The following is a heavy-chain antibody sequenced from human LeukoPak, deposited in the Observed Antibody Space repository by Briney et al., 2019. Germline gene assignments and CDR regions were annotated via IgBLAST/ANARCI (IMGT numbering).Heavy chain of an antibody. CDR2: INHSGST. V-gene: IGHV4-34*01. CDR1: GGSFSGYY. J-gene: IGHJ4*02. D-gene: IGHD4-17*01. CDR3: ARSYYGDYDY. Sequence: PSETLSLTCAVYGGSFSGYYWSWIRQPPGKGLEWIGEINHSGSTNYNPSLKSRVTISVDTSKNQFSLKLSSVTAADTAVYYCARSYYGDYDYWGQGTLVTVPS.